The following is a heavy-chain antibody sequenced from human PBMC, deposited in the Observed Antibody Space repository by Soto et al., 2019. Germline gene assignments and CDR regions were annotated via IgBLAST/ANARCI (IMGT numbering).Heavy chain of an antibody. CDR1: CGSISSCDYY. CDR3: ARGQAAAPAMYV. J-gene: IGHJ6*02. D-gene: IGHD6-13*01. V-gene: IGHV4-30-4*01. Sequence: SETLSLTCTVSCGSISSCDYYWSWIRQPPGKGLEWIGYIYYSGSTYYNPSLKSRVTISVDTSKNQFSLKLSSVTAADTAVYYCARGQAAAPAMYVWGQGTTVTVS. CDR2: IYYSGST.